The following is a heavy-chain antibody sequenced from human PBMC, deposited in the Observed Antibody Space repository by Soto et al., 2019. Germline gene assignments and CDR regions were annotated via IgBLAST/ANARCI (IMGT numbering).Heavy chain of an antibody. CDR1: GFTYSTYT. D-gene: IGHD1-20*01. J-gene: IGHJ4*01. Sequence: QVQLVESGGGVVQPGRSLRLSCAASGFTYSTYTMHWVRQAPGKGLEWVAVISYDGNNKFYADSVKGRFTISRDSTKQTLYLPMNTLSPDDTPIYHCARPVVSSTDNTWTHSPYFHYWRQKALVTLSS. CDR2: ISYDGNNK. V-gene: IGHV3-30-3*01. CDR3: ARPVVSSTDNTWTHSPYFHY.